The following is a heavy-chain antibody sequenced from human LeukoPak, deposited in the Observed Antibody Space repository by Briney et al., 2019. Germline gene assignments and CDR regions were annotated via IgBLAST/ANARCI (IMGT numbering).Heavy chain of an antibody. CDR1: GFTFSSYS. CDR2: ISSSSSTI. CDR3: ARDPDYSKPMDV. Sequence: GGSLRLSCAASGFTFSSYSMNWVRQAPGKGLEWVSYISSSSSTIYYADSVKGRFTISRDNAKNSLYLQMNSLRAEDTAVYYCARDPDYSKPMDVWGKGTTVTVSS. V-gene: IGHV3-48*01. D-gene: IGHD4-11*01. J-gene: IGHJ6*03.